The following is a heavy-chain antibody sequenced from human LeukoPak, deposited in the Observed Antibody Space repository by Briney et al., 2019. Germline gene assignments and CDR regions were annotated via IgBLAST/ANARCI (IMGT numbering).Heavy chain of an antibody. CDR3: AEMVRGVHGDFDI. D-gene: IGHD3-10*01. J-gene: IGHJ3*02. V-gene: IGHV4-38-2*02. Sequence: SETLSLTCTVSGYSISSASYWGWIRQPPGKGLEGIGSFHHSGTTYYSPSLKSRVTVSVDTSKNHFSLKLTSVTAADTAVYYWAEMVRGVHGDFDIWGQGTVVTVS. CDR1: GYSISSASY. CDR2: FHHSGTT.